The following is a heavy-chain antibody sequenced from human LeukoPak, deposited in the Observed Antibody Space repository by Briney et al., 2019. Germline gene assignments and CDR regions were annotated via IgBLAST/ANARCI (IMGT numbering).Heavy chain of an antibody. CDR2: ISSSSSYI. Sequence: GSLRLSRAASGFTFSSYSMNWVRQAPGKGLEWVSSISSSSSYIYYVDSVKGRFTISRDNANNSLYLQMNSLRVDDTAVYYCARVLPSHYCDTSGYSDYWGQGTLVTVSS. D-gene: IGHD3-22*01. CDR3: ARVLPSHYCDTSGYSDY. V-gene: IGHV3-21*01. CDR1: GFTFSSYS. J-gene: IGHJ4*02.